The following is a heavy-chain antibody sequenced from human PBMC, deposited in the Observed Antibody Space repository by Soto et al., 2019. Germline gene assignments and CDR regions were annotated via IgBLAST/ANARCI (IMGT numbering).Heavy chain of an antibody. V-gene: IGHV4-34*01. CDR1: GGSFSDYN. CDR3: ARGKPFITYYYFYGMDV. Sequence: LSLTCTVYGGSFSDYNWSWIRQPPGKGLEWIGEINHSGSTNYNPSLKSRVTISVDMSKNHLSLRLTSVTAADTAVYYCARGKPFITYYYFYGMDVWGQGTTVTVYS. J-gene: IGHJ6*02. CDR2: INHSGST. D-gene: IGHD1-20*01.